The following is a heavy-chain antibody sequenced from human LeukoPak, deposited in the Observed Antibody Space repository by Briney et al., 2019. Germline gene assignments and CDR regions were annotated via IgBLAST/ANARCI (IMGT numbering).Heavy chain of an antibody. Sequence: GGSLRLSCAASGFTFSRYAMSWVRQAPGKGLEWVSAISGSGVSTYYADSVKGRFTISRDNSKNTLHLQIDSLRAEDTALYYCAKMMPGAAYYYDLDYWGQGTLVTVSS. V-gene: IGHV3-23*01. CDR1: GFTFSRYA. J-gene: IGHJ4*02. CDR2: ISGSGVST. CDR3: AKMMPGAAYYYDLDY. D-gene: IGHD3-16*01.